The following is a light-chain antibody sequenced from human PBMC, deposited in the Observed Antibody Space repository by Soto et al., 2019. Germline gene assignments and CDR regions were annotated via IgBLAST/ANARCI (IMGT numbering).Light chain of an antibody. Sequence: EIVLTQSPATVSLSPGETATLSCRASQSVTNYLAWFQQKPGQPPRLLIYETSNRAAGVPARFSGSGSGTDFTLTISSLEPDDFAIYYCQQRRNWPPVFSFGLGTKLEIK. V-gene: IGKV3-11*01. CDR3: QQRRNWPPVFS. J-gene: IGKJ2*03. CDR1: QSVTNY. CDR2: ETS.